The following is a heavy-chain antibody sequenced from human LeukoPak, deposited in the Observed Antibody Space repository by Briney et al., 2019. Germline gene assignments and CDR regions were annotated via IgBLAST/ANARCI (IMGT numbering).Heavy chain of an antibody. CDR2: IKSRTDGGTT. D-gene: IGHD5-18*01. V-gene: IGHV3-15*07. CDR3: TTESRRSGWIQLWGFDY. CDR1: GFTFSNAW. Sequence: PGGSLRLSCAASGFTFSNAWMNWVRQALGKGLEWVGRIKSRTDGGTTDYAAPVKGRFTISRDDSKNTLYLQMNSLKTEDTAVYYCTTESRRSGWIQLWGFDYWGQGTLVTVSS. J-gene: IGHJ4*02.